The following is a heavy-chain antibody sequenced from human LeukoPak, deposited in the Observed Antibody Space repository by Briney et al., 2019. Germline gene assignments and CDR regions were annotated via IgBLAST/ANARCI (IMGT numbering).Heavy chain of an antibody. J-gene: IGHJ4*02. CDR3: ATGGQQYYDY. D-gene: IGHD1-1*01. V-gene: IGHV3-74*01. Sequence: GGSLRLSCVASGLAFRNNWMHWVRQAPGEGLMWLSRITGDGGDTIYADSGKGRFTISRDNARNTLYLQLNSLSAEDTAVYYCATGGQQYYDYWGQGTLVTVSS. CDR1: GLAFRNNW. CDR2: ITGDGGDT.